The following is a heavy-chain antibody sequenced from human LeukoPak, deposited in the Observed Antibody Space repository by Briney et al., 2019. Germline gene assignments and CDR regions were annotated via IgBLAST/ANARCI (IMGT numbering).Heavy chain of an antibody. V-gene: IGHV4-59*01. CDR1: GGSISSYY. CDR2: IYYSGST. J-gene: IGHJ4*02. Sequence: SETLSLTYTVSGGSISSYYWSWIRQPPGKGLEWIGYIYYSGSTNYNPSLKSRVTISVDTSKNQFSLKLSSVTAADTAVYYCARVRGAYGSGSYYNAPIDYWGQGTLVTVSS. D-gene: IGHD3-10*01. CDR3: ARVRGAYGSGSYYNAPIDY.